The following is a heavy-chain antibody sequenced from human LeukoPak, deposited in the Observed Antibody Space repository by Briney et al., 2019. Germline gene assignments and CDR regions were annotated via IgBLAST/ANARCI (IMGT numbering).Heavy chain of an antibody. CDR1: GGSISSGSYY. D-gene: IGHD1-26*01. Sequence: SETLSLTCAVSGGSISSGSYYWSWIRQPPGKGLEWIGYIYYSGSTNYNPSLKSRVTISVDTSKNQFSLKMSSVTAADTAVYYCARLLPALAFDIWGQGTLVTVSS. CDR3: ARLLPALAFDI. V-gene: IGHV4-61*01. CDR2: IYYSGST. J-gene: IGHJ3*02.